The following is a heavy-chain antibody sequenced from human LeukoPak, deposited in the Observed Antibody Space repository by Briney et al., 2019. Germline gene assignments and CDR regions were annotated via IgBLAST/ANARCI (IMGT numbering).Heavy chain of an antibody. V-gene: IGHV1-2*06. CDR1: GYTFTDYY. Sequence: GSVKVSCNASGYTFTDYYMHWVRQAPGQGLEWMGRIKPNNGDTNYAQKFQGRVTMTRDTSINTAYMGLSRLESDDTAVYYCARRVQGTGVFDYWGQGTLVTVSS. CDR3: ARRVQGTGVFDY. CDR2: IKPNNGDT. J-gene: IGHJ4*02. D-gene: IGHD1-1*01.